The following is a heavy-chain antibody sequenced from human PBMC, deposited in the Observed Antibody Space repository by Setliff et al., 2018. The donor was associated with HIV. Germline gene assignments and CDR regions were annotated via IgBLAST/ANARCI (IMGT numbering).Heavy chain of an antibody. V-gene: IGHV4-39*07. CDR1: GGSISSFSYY. CDR2: IYYSGRT. CDR3: AGEIAPAARLPNVGGPPPPGYYHYMDV. D-gene: IGHD2-8*01. Sequence: PSETLSLTCTVSGGSISSFSYYWGWVRQSPGRRLEWIGSIYYSGRTYYNPSLKSRVTMSVDTSTNQFSLDLTSVTAADTAVYFCAGEIAPAARLPNVGGPPPPGYYHYMDVWGKGTTVTVSS. J-gene: IGHJ6*03.